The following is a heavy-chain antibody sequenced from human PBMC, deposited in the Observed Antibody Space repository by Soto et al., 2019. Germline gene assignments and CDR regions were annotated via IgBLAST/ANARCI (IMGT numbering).Heavy chain of an antibody. D-gene: IGHD3-10*01. Sequence: QLQLQESGPGLVKPSETLSLTCTVSGGSISSSSYYWGWIRQPPGKGLEWIGRIYYSGSTYYNPSLKSRVTLSVDTSKNQFSLKLSSVTAADTAVYYCARRITMVRGVMDWFDPWGQGTLVTVSS. CDR3: ARRITMVRGVMDWFDP. V-gene: IGHV4-39*01. J-gene: IGHJ5*02. CDR1: GGSISSSSYY. CDR2: IYYSGST.